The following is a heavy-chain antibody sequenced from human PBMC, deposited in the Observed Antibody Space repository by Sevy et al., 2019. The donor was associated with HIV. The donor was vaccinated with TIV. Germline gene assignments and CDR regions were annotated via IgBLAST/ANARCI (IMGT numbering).Heavy chain of an antibody. CDR2: IKQDGSQK. D-gene: IGHD2-15*01. CDR3: ARGGWHSGY. Sequence: GGSLRLSCAASGFTSSDDWMSWVRQAPGKGREWVANIKQDGSQKYYVDSVKGRFTITRNNAKNSLYLQMNSLSAEDTAVYYCARGGWHSGYWGQGTLVTVSS. V-gene: IGHV3-7*01. CDR1: GFTSSDDW. J-gene: IGHJ4*02.